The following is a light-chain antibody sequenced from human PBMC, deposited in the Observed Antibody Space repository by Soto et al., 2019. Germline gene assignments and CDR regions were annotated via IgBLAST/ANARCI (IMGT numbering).Light chain of an antibody. V-gene: IGLV1-40*01. Sequence: QSALTQPPSVSGAPGQSVTISCIGSGSNIGAGYEVHWYQQLPGVAPKLLIFDTINRPSRVPGRFSGSKSGASASLAITGLLPEDEADFFCQSFDTNLNAVLFGGGTKLTVL. J-gene: IGLJ2*01. CDR1: GSNIGAGYE. CDR2: DTI. CDR3: QSFDTNLNAVL.